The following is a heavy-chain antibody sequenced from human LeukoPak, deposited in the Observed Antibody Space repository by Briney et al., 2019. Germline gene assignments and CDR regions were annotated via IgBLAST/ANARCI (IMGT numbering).Heavy chain of an antibody. D-gene: IGHD3-3*01. J-gene: IGHJ4*02. V-gene: IGHV1-2*02. CDR2: INPNSGGT. Sequence: ASVKVSCKASGYTFTGYYMHWVRQAPGQGLEWMGWINPNSGGTNYAQKFQGRVTMTRDTSISTAYMELSRLRSDDTAVYYCARYPLRFLEWLPSGIYWGQGTLVTVSS. CDR3: ARYPLRFLEWLPSGIY. CDR1: GYTFTGYY.